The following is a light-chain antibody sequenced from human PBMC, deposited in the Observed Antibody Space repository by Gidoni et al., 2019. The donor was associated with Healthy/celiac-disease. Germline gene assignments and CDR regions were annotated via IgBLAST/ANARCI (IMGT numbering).Light chain of an antibody. Sequence: DMQMTQSPSSLSASVGDRVTITCQASQDISNYLNWYQQKPGKAPKLLIYDASNLETGVPSRFSGSGSGTDFTFTISSLQPEDIATYYCQQYDNLSITFGQXTRLEIK. V-gene: IGKV1-33*01. CDR3: QQYDNLSIT. CDR1: QDISNY. J-gene: IGKJ5*01. CDR2: DAS.